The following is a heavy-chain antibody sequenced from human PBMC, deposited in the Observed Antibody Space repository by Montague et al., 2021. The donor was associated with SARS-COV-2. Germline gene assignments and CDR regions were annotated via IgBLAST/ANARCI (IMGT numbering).Heavy chain of an antibody. CDR3: ARESGSFHDGGYFDY. CDR1: GFYFSYA. Sequence: SRRLSLSASGFYFSYAMHWVRQALGKGLEWVALISNDGSNKHYADSVKGRFTISRDNSKSTLYLQMNSLRTEDTAVYYCARESGSFHDGGYFDYWGQGSLVTVSS. J-gene: IGHJ4*02. CDR2: ISNDGSNK. D-gene: IGHD1-26*01. V-gene: IGHV3-30*04.